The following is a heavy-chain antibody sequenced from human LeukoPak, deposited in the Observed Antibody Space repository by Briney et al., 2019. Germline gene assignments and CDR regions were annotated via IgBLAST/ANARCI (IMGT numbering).Heavy chain of an antibody. V-gene: IGHV4-61*02. J-gene: IGHJ4*02. Sequence: SETLSLTCTVSGDSISSGVYYWSWIRQPAGKGLEWIGRIYTSGSTNYNPSLKSRVTMSVDTSKNQFSLKLSSVTAADTAVYYCARSVRAVAGTIDYWGQGTLVTVSS. CDR2: IYTSGST. D-gene: IGHD6-19*01. CDR3: ARSVRAVAGTIDY. CDR1: GDSISSGVYY.